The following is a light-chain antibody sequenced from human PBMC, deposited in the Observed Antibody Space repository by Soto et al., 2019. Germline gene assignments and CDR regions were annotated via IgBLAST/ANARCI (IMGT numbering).Light chain of an antibody. Sequence: DVVMTQSPLSLPVTLGQPASISCRSSQSLVHGDGNTYLNWFHQRPGQSLGRLIYKVSNRDSGVPDRFSGSGSGTDFTLIISRVEADDVGVYYCMQGTHWPPTFGQGTKVEIK. CDR2: KVS. CDR1: QSLVHGDGNTY. CDR3: MQGTHWPPT. J-gene: IGKJ1*01. V-gene: IGKV2-30*02.